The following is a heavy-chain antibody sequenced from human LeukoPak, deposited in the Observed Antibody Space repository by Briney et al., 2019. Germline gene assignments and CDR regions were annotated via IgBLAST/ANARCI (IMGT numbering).Heavy chain of an antibody. J-gene: IGHJ6*02. V-gene: IGHV4-59*08. D-gene: IGHD3-9*01. CDR2: IYYSGST. CDR1: GGSISSYY. Sequence: SETLSLTCTVSGGSISSYYWSWIRQPPGKGLEWIGFIYYSGSTNYNPSLKSRVTISVDTSKNQFSLKLSSVTAADTAVYYCARILTGYGSSYYYYGMDVWGQGTTVTVSS. CDR3: ARILTGYGSSYYYYGMDV.